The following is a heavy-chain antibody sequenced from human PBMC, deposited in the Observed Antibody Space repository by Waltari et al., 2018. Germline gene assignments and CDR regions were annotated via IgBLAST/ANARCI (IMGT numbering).Heavy chain of an antibody. CDR3: ARLPTKYFDSLGWGFFDQ. CDR1: GYFLSDDH. CDR2: LRNTGGT. D-gene: IGHD3-22*01. J-gene: IGHJ4*02. Sequence: HVQLQESGPGLVKPSETLSLTCTVSGYFLSDDHWTCLRQAPGKGMEWIAYLRNTGGTKCTPSLESRVTVSAVTSKKQFSLRLTSVTAADTAVYYCARLPTKYFDSLGWGFFDQWGQGILVTVSS. V-gene: IGHV4-59*08.